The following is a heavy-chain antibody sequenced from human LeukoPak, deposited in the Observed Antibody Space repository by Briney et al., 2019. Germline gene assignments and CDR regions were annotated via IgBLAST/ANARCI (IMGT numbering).Heavy chain of an antibody. CDR1: GYTFTSYY. J-gene: IGHJ3*02. V-gene: IGHV1-46*01. D-gene: IGHD3-10*02. CDR3: ARSFRGLVFGESLDAFDI. CDR2: INPSGGST. Sequence: ASVKVSCKASGYTFTSYYMHWVRQAPGQGLEWMGIINPSGGSTSYAQKFQGRVTMTRDTSTSTVYMELSSLRSEDTAVYYCARSFRGLVFGESLDAFDIWGQGTMVTVSS.